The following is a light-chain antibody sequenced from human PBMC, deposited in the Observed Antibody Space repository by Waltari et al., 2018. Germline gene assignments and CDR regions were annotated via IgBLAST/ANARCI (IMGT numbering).Light chain of an antibody. CDR2: DVS. Sequence: HSALTQPASVSGSPGQSITISCTGTSSDGGGYNYVSWYQQHTGKAPKLMIYDVSNRPSGVSNRFSGSKSGNTASLTISGLQAEDEADYYCSSYISSDTLELFGGGTSLTVL. CDR1: SSDGGGYNY. V-gene: IGLV2-14*03. J-gene: IGLJ2*01. CDR3: SSYISSDTLEL.